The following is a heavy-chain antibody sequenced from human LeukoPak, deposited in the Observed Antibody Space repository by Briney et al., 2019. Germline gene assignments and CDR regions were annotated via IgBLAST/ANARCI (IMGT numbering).Heavy chain of an antibody. CDR3: ASGDDILTGAYFDY. J-gene: IGHJ4*02. D-gene: IGHD3-9*01. CDR1: GGSISSYY. Sequence: PETLSLTCTVSGGSISSYYWSWIRQPPGKGLEWIGYIYYSGSTTYNPSLKSRVTISVDTSKNQFSLKLSSVTAADTAVYYCASGDDILTGAYFDYWGQGTMVTVS. V-gene: IGHV4-59*01. CDR2: IYYSGST.